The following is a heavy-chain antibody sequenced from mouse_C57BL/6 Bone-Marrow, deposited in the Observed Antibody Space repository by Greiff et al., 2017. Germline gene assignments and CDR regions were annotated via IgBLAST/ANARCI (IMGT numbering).Heavy chain of an antibody. CDR1: GYTFTSYD. Sequence: QVQLKQSGPELVKPGASVKLSCKASGYTFTSYDINWVKQRPGQGLEWIGWIYPRDGSTKYNEKFKGKATLTADKSSSTAYMELHSLTSEDSAVYFCVRLEFYGSSGDWCFDVWGTGTTVTVSA. V-gene: IGHV1-85*01. CDR2: IYPRDGST. J-gene: IGHJ1*03. D-gene: IGHD1-1*01. CDR3: VRLEFYGSSGDWCFDV.